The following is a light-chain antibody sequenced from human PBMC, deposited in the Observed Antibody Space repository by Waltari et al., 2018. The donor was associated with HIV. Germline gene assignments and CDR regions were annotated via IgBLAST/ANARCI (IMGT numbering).Light chain of an antibody. CDR3: QQGYNTPPWT. CDR1: QNIDRY. Sequence: DIQMTQSPSSLSASVVDRVTITCRASQNIDRYLNWYQQKPGKAPELLIHTASSLQGGVPSRFSGSGSGTEFTLTISSLQPEDLATYYCQQGYNTPPWTFAPGTKVEFK. V-gene: IGKV1-39*01. J-gene: IGKJ1*01. CDR2: TAS.